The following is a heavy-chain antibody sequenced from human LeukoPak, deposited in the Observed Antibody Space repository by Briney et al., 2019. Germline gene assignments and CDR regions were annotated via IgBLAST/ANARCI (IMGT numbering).Heavy chain of an antibody. Sequence: AASVKVSCKASGGTFSSYAISWVRQAPGQGLEWMGGIIPIFGTANYARKFQGRVTITADESTSTAYMELSSLRSEDTAVYYCARDGGYRFDPWGQGTLVTVSS. J-gene: IGHJ5*02. D-gene: IGHD3-16*01. CDR2: IIPIFGTA. CDR3: ARDGGYRFDP. CDR1: GGTFSSYA. V-gene: IGHV1-69*13.